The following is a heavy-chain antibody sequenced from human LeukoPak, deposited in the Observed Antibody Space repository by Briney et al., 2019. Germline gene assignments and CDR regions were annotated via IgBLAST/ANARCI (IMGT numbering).Heavy chain of an antibody. J-gene: IGHJ4*02. CDR2: IWYDGSNK. Sequence: RSGGSLRLSCAASGFTFSSHGMHWVRQVPGKGLEWVAVIWYDGSNKYYADSVKGRFTISRDNSKNTLFLQMNSLRGEDTAVYYCARWGPDKRFDYWGQGALVTVSS. V-gene: IGHV3-33*01. D-gene: IGHD3-16*01. CDR3: ARWGPDKRFDY. CDR1: GFTFSSHG.